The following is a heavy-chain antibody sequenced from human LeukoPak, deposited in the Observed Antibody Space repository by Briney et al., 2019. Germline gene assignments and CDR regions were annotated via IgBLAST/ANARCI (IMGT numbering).Heavy chain of an antibody. D-gene: IGHD4-23*01. CDR3: ARGPEDYGGNSDYFDY. CDR2: ISSNGGST. V-gene: IGHV3-64*01. CDR1: GFTFSRYP. J-gene: IGHJ4*02. Sequence: GGSLRLSCAASGFTFSRYPMHWVRQAPGKGLEYVSAISSNGGSTYYANSVKGRFTISRDNSKNTLYLQMGSLRAEDMAVYYCARGPEDYGGNSDYFDYWGQGTLVTVSS.